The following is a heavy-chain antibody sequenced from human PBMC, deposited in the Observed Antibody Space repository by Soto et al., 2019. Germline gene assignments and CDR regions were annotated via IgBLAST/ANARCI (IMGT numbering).Heavy chain of an antibody. Sequence: EVQLVESGGGLVKPGGSLRLSCTASGFTFSSYNMNWVRQAPGKGLEWVSSISSSSNYIYSADSMKGRFTISRDNAKNSLYLQMNNLRAEDTAVYYCARENAYGDPNSFDYWGQGTLVTVSS. J-gene: IGHJ4*02. CDR2: ISSSSNYI. CDR3: ARENAYGDPNSFDY. V-gene: IGHV3-21*02. D-gene: IGHD4-17*01. CDR1: GFTFSSYN.